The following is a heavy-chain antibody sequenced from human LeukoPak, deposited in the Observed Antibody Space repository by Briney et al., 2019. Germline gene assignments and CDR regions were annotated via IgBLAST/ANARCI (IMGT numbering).Heavy chain of an antibody. J-gene: IGHJ3*02. CDR3: AKGQKDGDAFDI. CDR2: ISGSGGST. V-gene: IGHV3-23*01. CDR1: GFTFSSYA. Sequence: PGGSLRLSCAASGFTFSSYAMSWVRQAPGKGLEWVSAISGSGGSTYYADSVKGRFTISRDNSKNTPYLQMNSLRAEDTAVYYCAKGQKDGDAFDIWGQGTMVTVSS.